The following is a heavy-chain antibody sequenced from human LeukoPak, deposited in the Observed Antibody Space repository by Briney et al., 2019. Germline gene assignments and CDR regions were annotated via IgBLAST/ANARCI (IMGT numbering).Heavy chain of an antibody. J-gene: IGHJ4*02. Sequence: GGSLRLSRAASGLAFDDYGMSWVRQAPGKGLEWVAGINWNGGRTAYADSVKGRFTISRDNAKNSLFLQMNSLRAEDTALYYCARDFDSNGYYGSPSYWGQGTLVTVSS. V-gene: IGHV3-20*04. CDR1: GLAFDDYG. CDR3: ARDFDSNGYYGSPSY. CDR2: INWNGGRT. D-gene: IGHD3-22*01.